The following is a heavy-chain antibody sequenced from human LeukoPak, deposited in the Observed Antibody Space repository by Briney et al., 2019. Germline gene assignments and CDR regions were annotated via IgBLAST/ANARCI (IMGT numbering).Heavy chain of an antibody. Sequence: ASVKVSCKASGYTFTNYGISWVRQAPGQGLEWMGWISAYNGDTNYAQRLQGRVTMTTDTSTSTAYMELRSLRSDDTAVYYCARNKEGKSLDYWGQGTLVTASS. J-gene: IGHJ4*02. V-gene: IGHV1-18*01. CDR1: GYTFTNYG. CDR3: ARNKEGKSLDY. CDR2: ISAYNGDT.